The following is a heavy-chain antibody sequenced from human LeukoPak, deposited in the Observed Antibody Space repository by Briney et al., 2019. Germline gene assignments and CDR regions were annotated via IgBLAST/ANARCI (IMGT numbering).Heavy chain of an antibody. J-gene: IGHJ6*03. D-gene: IGHD1-14*01. CDR1: GYTFTSYD. CDR3: ARGLVWDYYYYYMDV. Sequence: ASVKVSCKASGYTFTSYDINWVRQATGQGLEWMGWMNPNSGNTGYAQKFQGRVTITRNTSISTAYMELSSLRSEDTAVYYCARGLVWDYYYYYMDVWGKGTTVTISS. V-gene: IGHV1-8*03. CDR2: MNPNSGNT.